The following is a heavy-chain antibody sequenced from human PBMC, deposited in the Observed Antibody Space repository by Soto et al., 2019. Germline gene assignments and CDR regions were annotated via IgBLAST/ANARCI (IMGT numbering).Heavy chain of an antibody. CDR3: ARDPGSSYGPPDY. V-gene: IGHV4-59*01. CDR2: IYYSGST. CDR1: GGSISSYY. J-gene: IGHJ4*02. Sequence: PSETLSLTCTVSGGSISSYYWSWIRQPPGKGLEWIGYIYYSGSTNYNPSLKSRVTISVDTSKNQFSLKLSSVTAADTAVYYCARDPGSSYGPPDYWGQGTLVTVSS. D-gene: IGHD5-18*01.